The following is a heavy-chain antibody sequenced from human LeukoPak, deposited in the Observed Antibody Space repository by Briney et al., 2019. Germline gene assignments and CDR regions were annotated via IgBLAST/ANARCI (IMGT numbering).Heavy chain of an antibody. CDR1: GGSISDYY. D-gene: IGHD3/OR15-3a*01. J-gene: IGHJ5*01. CDR2: IYYSGGT. CDR3: ARIMISGYSAAPFDS. Sequence: SETLSLTCSVSGGSISDYYWSWIRQPPGKGLEWIGYIYYSGGTNYNPSLKRRVSISVDTSKNQFSLRLSTVTAADTAVYYCARIMISGYSAAPFDSWGLGTLVTVSS. V-gene: IGHV4-59*01.